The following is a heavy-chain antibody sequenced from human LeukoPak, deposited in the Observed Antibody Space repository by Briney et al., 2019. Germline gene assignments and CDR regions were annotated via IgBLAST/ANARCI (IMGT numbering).Heavy chain of an antibody. CDR1: GYTFTNYD. D-gene: IGHD6-19*01. J-gene: IGHJ5*02. CDR3: ARRKVGRWLQSGSNWFDP. V-gene: IGHV1-8*01. Sequence: ASVKVSCKASGYTFTNYDLTWVRQATGQGLEWMGWMNPNSGNTGYAQKFQGRVTMTRNTSISTAYMELSSLRSEDTAVYYCARRKVGRWLQSGSNWFDPWGQGTLVTVSP. CDR2: MNPNSGNT.